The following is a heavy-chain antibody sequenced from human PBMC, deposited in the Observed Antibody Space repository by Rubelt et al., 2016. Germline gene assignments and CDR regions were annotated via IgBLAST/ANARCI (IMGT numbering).Heavy chain of an antibody. J-gene: IGHJ6*02. D-gene: IGHD3-22*01. Sequence: PGRGLEWMGWISAYNGNTNYAQKFQGRVTMTEDTSTDTAYMELSSLRSEDTAVYYCATAKYYYDSSGYIYYYYGMDVWGQGTTVTVSS. V-gene: IGHV1-18*01. CDR2: ISAYNGNT. CDR3: ATAKYYYDSSGYIYYYYGMDV.